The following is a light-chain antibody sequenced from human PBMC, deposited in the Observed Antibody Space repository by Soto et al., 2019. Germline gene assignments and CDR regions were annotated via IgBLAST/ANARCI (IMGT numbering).Light chain of an antibody. CDR2: DAF. V-gene: IGKV3-11*01. J-gene: IGKJ1*01. CDR1: QSVSGY. Sequence: EIVLTQSPGTLSLSPGDRATLSCWASQSVSGYLAWYQQKLGQPPRLLIYDAFNRAAGIPARFSGSGSGTDFTLTISSLEPEDFAVYYCQQYGSSRTFGQGTKVDI. CDR3: QQYGSSRT.